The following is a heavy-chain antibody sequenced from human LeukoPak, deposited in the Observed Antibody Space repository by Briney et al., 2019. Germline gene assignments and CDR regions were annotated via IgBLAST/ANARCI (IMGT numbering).Heavy chain of an antibody. CDR3: TRATRGGYDGYFDY. D-gene: IGHD5-12*01. Sequence: PGGSLRLSCAASGFTFSSYNMNWVRQAPGKGLEWVSYISDSSTTIYYADPVKGRFTISRDNAKNSLYLQMNSLRAEDTAVYYCTRATRGGYDGYFDYWGQGTLVTVSS. CDR2: ISDSSTTI. J-gene: IGHJ4*02. V-gene: IGHV3-48*01. CDR1: GFTFSSYN.